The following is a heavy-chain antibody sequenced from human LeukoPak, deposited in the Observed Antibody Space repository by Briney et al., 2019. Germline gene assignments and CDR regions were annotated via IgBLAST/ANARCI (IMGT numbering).Heavy chain of an antibody. V-gene: IGHV3-23*01. Sequence: PGGSLRLSCEASGITFSFYGMSWVRQAPGKGLEWVSAITGSGGTTYYADSMKGRFTISRDNSKNTLYLQMNSLRAEDTAVYYCARGPSGYHNTGGQGTLVTVSS. CDR3: ARGPSGYHNT. D-gene: IGHD5-12*01. CDR2: ITGSGGTT. J-gene: IGHJ4*02. CDR1: GITFSFYG.